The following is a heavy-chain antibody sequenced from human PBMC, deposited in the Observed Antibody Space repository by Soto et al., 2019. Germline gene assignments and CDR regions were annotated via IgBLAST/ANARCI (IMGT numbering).Heavy chain of an antibody. CDR1: GGTFSSYA. J-gene: IGHJ3*02. CDR2: IIPIFGTA. CDR3: ARYRLWSSGYYPKDAFDI. V-gene: IGHV1-69*13. Sequence: ASVKVSCKASGGTFSSYAISWVRQAPGQGLEWMGGIIPIFGTANYAQKFQGRVTITADESMSTAYMELSSLRSEDTAVYYCARYRLWSSGYYPKDAFDIWGQGTMVTVSS. D-gene: IGHD3-22*01.